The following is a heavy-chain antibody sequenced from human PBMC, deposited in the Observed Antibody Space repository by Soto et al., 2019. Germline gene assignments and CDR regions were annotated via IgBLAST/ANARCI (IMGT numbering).Heavy chain of an antibody. CDR2: ISSSSSYT. CDR3: ARGEVAAAGTFHY. D-gene: IGHD6-13*01. J-gene: IGHJ4*02. Sequence: QVQLVESGGGLVKPGGSLRLSCAASGCTFSDYYMSWIRQAPGKGLEWVSYISSSSSYTNYADSVKGRFTISRDNAKNSLYLQMNSMRAEDTTVYYCARGEVAAAGTFHYWGQGTLVTVSS. CDR1: GCTFSDYY. V-gene: IGHV3-11*06.